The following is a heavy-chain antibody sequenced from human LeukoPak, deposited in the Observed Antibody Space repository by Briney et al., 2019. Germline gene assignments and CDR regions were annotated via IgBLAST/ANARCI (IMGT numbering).Heavy chain of an antibody. CDR1: GFSLSTSGVG. Sequence: SGPTLVKPTPTLTLTCTFSGFSLSTSGVGVGWIRQPPGKALEWLALIYWNDDKRYSPSLKSRLTITKDTSKKQVVLTMTNMDPVDTATYYCAHRVRAWGYYYDSSGQGNAFDIWGQGTMVTVSS. J-gene: IGHJ3*02. D-gene: IGHD3-22*01. CDR3: AHRVRAWGYYYDSSGQGNAFDI. V-gene: IGHV2-5*01. CDR2: IYWNDDK.